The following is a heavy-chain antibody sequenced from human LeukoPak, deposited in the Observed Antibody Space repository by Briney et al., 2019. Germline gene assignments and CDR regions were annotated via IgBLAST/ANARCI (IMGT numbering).Heavy chain of an antibody. CDR3: ARASYYYDSSGYYYGNFDY. Sequence: SETLSLTCTVSGGSISSSSYYWGWIRQPPGKGLEWIGSIYYSGSTYYNPSLKSRVTISVDTSKNQFSLKLSSVTAADTAVYYCARASYYYDSSGYYYGNFDYWGQGTLVTVSS. D-gene: IGHD3-22*01. CDR2: IYYSGST. J-gene: IGHJ4*02. V-gene: IGHV4-39*07. CDR1: GGSISSSSYY.